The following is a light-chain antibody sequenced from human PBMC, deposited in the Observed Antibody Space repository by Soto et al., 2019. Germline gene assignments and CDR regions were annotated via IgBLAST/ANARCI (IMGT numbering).Light chain of an antibody. CDR1: QSVNIY. CDR3: QQYDDWLRLT. CDR2: GAS. Sequence: EFVLTQSPGTQSLSPGERATLSCRASQSVNIYLAWYQQKPGQAPRLLIFGASSRATGIPARFSGSGSGTEFNLTISSLQSEDFAVYFCQQYDDWLRLTFGGGTKVDIK. J-gene: IGKJ4*01. V-gene: IGKV3D-15*01.